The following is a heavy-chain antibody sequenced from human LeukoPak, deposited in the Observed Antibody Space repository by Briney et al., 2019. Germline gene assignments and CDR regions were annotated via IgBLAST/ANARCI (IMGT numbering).Heavy chain of an antibody. Sequence: GGSLRLSCAASGFTFSDYFMNWVRQAPGKGLEYVSSISGSSRPIYYADSVKGRFTISRDNTKSSLYLQMNSLRVEDMAAYYCARGYCGGDCYGDWGQGTLVTVSS. V-gene: IGHV3-21*01. CDR1: GFTFSDYF. CDR3: ARGYCGGDCYGD. D-gene: IGHD2-21*02. J-gene: IGHJ1*01. CDR2: ISGSSRPI.